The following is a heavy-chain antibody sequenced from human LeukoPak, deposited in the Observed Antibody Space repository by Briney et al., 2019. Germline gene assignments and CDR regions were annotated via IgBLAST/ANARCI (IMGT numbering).Heavy chain of an antibody. Sequence: ETLSLTCAVYGGSFSGYYWSWVRQAPGKGLEWVSVIYSGGTTYYADHVRGRFTISRDNSKNTLYLQMNSLRAEDTAVYYCARYGDYDYYYMDVWGKGTTVTVSS. V-gene: IGHV3-53*01. CDR1: GGSFSGYY. D-gene: IGHD4-17*01. CDR2: IYSGGTT. J-gene: IGHJ6*03. CDR3: ARYGDYDYYYMDV.